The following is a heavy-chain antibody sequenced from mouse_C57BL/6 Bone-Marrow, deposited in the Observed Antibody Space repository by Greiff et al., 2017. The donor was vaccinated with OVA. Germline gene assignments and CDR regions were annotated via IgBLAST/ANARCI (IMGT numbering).Heavy chain of an antibody. Sequence: EVKLVESGGGLVQPKGSLKLSCAASGFSFNTYAMNWVRQAPGKGLEWVARIRSKSNNYATYYADSVKDRFTISRDDSESMLYLQMNNLKTEDTAMYYCVRQGYWYVDVWGTGTTVTVSS. CDR1: GFSFNTYA. CDR2: IRSKSNNYAT. CDR3: VRQGYWYVDV. V-gene: IGHV10-1*01. J-gene: IGHJ1*03.